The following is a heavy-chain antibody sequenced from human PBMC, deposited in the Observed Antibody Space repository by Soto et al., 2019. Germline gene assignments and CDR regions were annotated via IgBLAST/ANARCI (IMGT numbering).Heavy chain of an antibody. Sequence: GGSLRLSCEASGFTFSSYGMHWVRQAPGKGLEWVAVISYDGTNKYYADSVKGRFTISRDNSKNTLYLQMNSLRAEDTAVYDCAKDRRDGYSYVDYWGQGTLVTVS. CDR2: ISYDGTNK. D-gene: IGHD6-25*01. V-gene: IGHV3-30*18. CDR1: GFTFSSYG. CDR3: AKDRRDGYSYVDY. J-gene: IGHJ4*02.